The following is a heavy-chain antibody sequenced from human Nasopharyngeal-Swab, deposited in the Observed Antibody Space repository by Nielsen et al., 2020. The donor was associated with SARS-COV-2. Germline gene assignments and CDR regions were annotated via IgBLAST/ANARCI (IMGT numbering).Heavy chain of an antibody. V-gene: IGHV4-34*01. D-gene: IGHD2-2*01. CDR1: GGSFSGYY. Sequence: SETLSLTCAVYGGSFSGYYWSWIRQPPGKGLEWIGEINHSGSTNYNPSLKSRVTISVDTSKNQFSLELSSVTAADTAVYYCAGVLCSSTSCYGVGNYYYGMDVWGQGTTVTVSS. CDR3: AGVLCSSTSCYGVGNYYYGMDV. CDR2: INHSGST. J-gene: IGHJ6*02.